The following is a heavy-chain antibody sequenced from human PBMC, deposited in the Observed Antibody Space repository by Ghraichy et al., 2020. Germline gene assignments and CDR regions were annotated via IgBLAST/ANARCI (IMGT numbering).Heavy chain of an antibody. CDR1: GGTFSSYA. Sequence: SVKVSCKASGGTFSSYAISWVRQAPGQGLEWMGGIIPIFGTANYAQKFQGRVTITADESTSTAYMELSSLRSEDTAVYYCARGAREYSSSSVVRPEYFQHWGQGTLVTVSS. CDR2: IIPIFGTA. CDR3: ARGAREYSSSSVVRPEYFQH. J-gene: IGHJ1*01. V-gene: IGHV1-69*13. D-gene: IGHD6-6*01.